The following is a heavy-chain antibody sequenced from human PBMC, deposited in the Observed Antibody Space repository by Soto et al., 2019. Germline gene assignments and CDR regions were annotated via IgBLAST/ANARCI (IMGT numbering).Heavy chain of an antibody. CDR3: AKGRLNLGDPQFDY. Sequence: EVQLVESGGGLVQPGRSLRLSCAASGFTFDDYAMHWVRQAPGKGLEWVSGISWNSGSIGYADSVKGRFTISRDNAKNSLYLQMNSLRAEDTALYYCAKGRLNLGDPQFDYWGQGTLVTVSS. D-gene: IGHD3-16*01. V-gene: IGHV3-9*01. CDR2: ISWNSGSI. CDR1: GFTFDDYA. J-gene: IGHJ4*02.